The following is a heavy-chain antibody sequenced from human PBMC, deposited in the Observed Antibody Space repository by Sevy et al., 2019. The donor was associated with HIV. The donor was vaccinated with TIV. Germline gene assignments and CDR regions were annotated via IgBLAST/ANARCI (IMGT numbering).Heavy chain of an antibody. D-gene: IGHD2-15*01. V-gene: IGHV3-15*01. J-gene: IGHJ4*02. CDR2: IKSKTDGGTT. CDR3: TTGLLVVVAATDYYFDY. Sequence: GGSLRLSCAASGFTSSNAWMSWVRQAPGKGLEWVGRIKSKTDGGTTDYAAPVKGRFTISRDDSKNTLYLQMNSLKTEDTAVYYCTTGLLVVVAATDYYFDYWGQGTLVTVSS. CDR1: GFTSSNAW.